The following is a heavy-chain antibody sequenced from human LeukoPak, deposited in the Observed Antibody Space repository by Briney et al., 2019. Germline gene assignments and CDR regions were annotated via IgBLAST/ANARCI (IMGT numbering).Heavy chain of an antibody. V-gene: IGHV3-33*01. CDR3: ARDVYYDSSGYNYFDY. CDR1: GFTFSSYG. D-gene: IGHD3-22*01. J-gene: IGHJ4*02. Sequence: PGGSLRLSCAASGFTFSSYGMHWVRQAPGEGLEWVAVIWYDGSNKYYADSVKGRFTISRDNSKNTLYLPMNSLRAEDTAVYYCARDVYYDSSGYNYFDYWGQGTLVTVSS. CDR2: IWYDGSNK.